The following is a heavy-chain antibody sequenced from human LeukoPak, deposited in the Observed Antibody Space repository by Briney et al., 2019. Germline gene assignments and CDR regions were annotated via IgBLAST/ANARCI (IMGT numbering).Heavy chain of an antibody. V-gene: IGHV4-39*07. CDR3: ARDIGIGGATDY. D-gene: IGHD1-26*01. Sequence: SETLSLTCTVSGGSISSSPYYWGWIRQPPGKGLEWIGSIYYSGTTHYSPSLESRVTISVDTSKNQFSLKLSSVTAADTAVYYCARDIGIGGATDYWGQGTLVTVSS. CDR2: IYYSGTT. CDR1: GGSISSSPYY. J-gene: IGHJ4*02.